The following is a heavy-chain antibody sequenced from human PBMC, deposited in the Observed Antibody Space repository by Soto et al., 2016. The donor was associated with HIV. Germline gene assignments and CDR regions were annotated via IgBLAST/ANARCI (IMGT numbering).Heavy chain of an antibody. CDR3: ARVPFFYGSGSYYGNPEYFQH. V-gene: IGHV3-74*01. D-gene: IGHD3-10*01. Sequence: EVQLVESGGGLVQPGGSLRLSCAASGFTFSSYWMHWVRQAPGKGLVWVSRINSDGSSTSYADSVKGRFTISRDNAKNTLYLQMNSLRAEDTAVYYCARVPFFYGSGSYYGNPEYFQHWGQGTLVTVSS. J-gene: IGHJ1*01. CDR1: GFTFSSYW. CDR2: INSDGSST.